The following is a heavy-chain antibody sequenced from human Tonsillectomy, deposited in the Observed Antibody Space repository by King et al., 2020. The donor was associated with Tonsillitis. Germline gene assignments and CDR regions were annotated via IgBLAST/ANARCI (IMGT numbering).Heavy chain of an antibody. V-gene: IGHV4-39*01. CDR2: IYYSGST. D-gene: IGHD1-14*01. CDR3: ARHLRGTQVLPYFFYN. Sequence: LQLQESGPGLVKPSETLSLTCTVSGGSISNSTYYWAWIRQPPGKGLEWIGSIYYSGSTYYNSSLKSRVTMSVDTSNNQFSLKLSSATAADTAMYYCARHLRGTQVLPYFFYNWGQGTLVTVSS. J-gene: IGHJ4*02. CDR1: GGSISNSTYY.